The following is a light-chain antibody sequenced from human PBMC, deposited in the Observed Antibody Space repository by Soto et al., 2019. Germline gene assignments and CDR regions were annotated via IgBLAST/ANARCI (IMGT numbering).Light chain of an antibody. Sequence: QAFLTHSPSLSGAPGQRVTISCTGGSSNIGAGYDVHWYQQLPGTAPKLLISGNNNRPSGVPDRFSGSKSGTSASLAINGLQAEDEADYYCQSSDSSLSAVFGTGTKVTVL. J-gene: IGLJ1*01. CDR3: QSSDSSLSAV. CDR1: SSNIGAGYD. CDR2: GNN. V-gene: IGLV1-40*01.